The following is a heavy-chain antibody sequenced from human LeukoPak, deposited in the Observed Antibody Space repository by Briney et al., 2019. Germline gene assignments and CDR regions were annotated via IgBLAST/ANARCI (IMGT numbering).Heavy chain of an antibody. V-gene: IGHV3-30*02. CDR2: IWYDGSNK. CDR3: AKDRNYDFWSGYYTYYYGMDV. D-gene: IGHD3-3*01. J-gene: IGHJ6*02. Sequence: AGGSLRLSCAASGFTFSSYGMHWVRQAPGKGLEWVAVIWYDGSNKYYADSVKGRFTISRDNSKNTLYLQMNSLRAEGTAVYYCAKDRNYDFWSGYYTYYYGMDVWGQGTTVTVSS. CDR1: GFTFSSYG.